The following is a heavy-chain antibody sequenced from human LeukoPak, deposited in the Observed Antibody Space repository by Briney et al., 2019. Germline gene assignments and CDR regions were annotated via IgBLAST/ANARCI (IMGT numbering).Heavy chain of an antibody. CDR2: INPNSGGT. Sequence: ASVKVSCTASGYTFTGYYMHWVRQAPGQGLEWMGWINPNSGGTNYAQKFQGWVTMTRDTSISTAYMELSRLRSDDTAVYYCARDVRYCSGGSCFNDAFDIWGQGTMVAVSS. CDR3: ARDVRYCSGGSCFNDAFDI. V-gene: IGHV1-2*04. J-gene: IGHJ3*02. CDR1: GYTFTGYY. D-gene: IGHD2-15*01.